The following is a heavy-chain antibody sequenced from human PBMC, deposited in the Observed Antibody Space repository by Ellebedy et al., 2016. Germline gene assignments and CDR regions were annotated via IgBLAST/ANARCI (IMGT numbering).Heavy chain of an antibody. CDR2: ISGSGGST. V-gene: IGHV3-23*01. CDR1: GFTFSSYA. D-gene: IGHD3-10*01. CDR3: AKGRALNYYGSGIGY. Sequence: GESLKISXAASGFTFSSYAMSWVRQAPGKGLEWVSAISGSGGSTYYADSVKGRFTISRDNSKNTLYLQMNSLRAEDTAVYYCAKGRALNYYGSGIGYWGQGTLVTVSS. J-gene: IGHJ4*02.